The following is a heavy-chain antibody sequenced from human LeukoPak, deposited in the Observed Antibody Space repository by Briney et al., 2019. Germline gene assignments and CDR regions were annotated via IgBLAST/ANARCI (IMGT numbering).Heavy chain of an antibody. J-gene: IGHJ4*02. CDR1: GFTLSSYE. Sequence: PGGSLRLSCAASGFTLSSYEMNWVRQAPGKGLEWISYISSSGTTVYYADSVKGRFTISRDNTKNSLYLQMNSLRAEDTAVYYCAREAALRDWGQGTQVTVSS. CDR3: AREAALRD. D-gene: IGHD4-17*01. CDR2: ISSSGTTV. V-gene: IGHV3-48*03.